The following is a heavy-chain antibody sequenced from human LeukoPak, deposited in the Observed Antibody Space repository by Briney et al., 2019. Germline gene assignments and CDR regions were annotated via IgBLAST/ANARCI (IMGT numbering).Heavy chain of an antibody. CDR2: VYYTGSK. D-gene: IGHD2-2*01. Sequence: SETLSLTCAVSGGSISSYYWSWIRQPPGKGLEWIGYVYYTGSKNYNPSLKSRVTISGDTSKNQFSLKLSSVTAADTAVYYCAREFGGYCSSTSCPYAFDIWGQGTMVTVSS. CDR3: AREFGGYCSSTSCPYAFDI. V-gene: IGHV4-59*12. CDR1: GGSISSYY. J-gene: IGHJ3*02.